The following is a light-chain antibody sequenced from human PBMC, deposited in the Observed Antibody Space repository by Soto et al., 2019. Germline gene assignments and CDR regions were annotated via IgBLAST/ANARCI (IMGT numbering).Light chain of an antibody. J-gene: IGKJ5*01. Sequence: VLTQSPGSLSFSPWERATLSCKTSQSRGSNFLAWYQHKPGQAPRLLIYASSNRATGIPDRFSGSASGTDFTLTTNRLEPEDFAVYYCQLYGISPHFGQGTRLEIK. V-gene: IGKV3-20*01. CDR1: QSRGSNF. CDR2: ASS. CDR3: QLYGISPH.